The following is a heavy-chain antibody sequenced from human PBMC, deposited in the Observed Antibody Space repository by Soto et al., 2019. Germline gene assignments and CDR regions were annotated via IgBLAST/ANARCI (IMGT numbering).Heavy chain of an antibody. J-gene: IGHJ4*02. D-gene: IGHD2-8*02. CDR3: ARDKITGLFDY. V-gene: IGHV4-31*03. CDR1: GASISSGDYY. Sequence: PSETLSLTCSVSGASISSGDYYWSWIRQHPGKGLEWIGYIYDSGSTYYNPSLKSRVTISVDTSKNQFSLKLTSVTAADTAVYYCARDKITGLFDYWGQGTLVTVSS. CDR2: IYDSGST.